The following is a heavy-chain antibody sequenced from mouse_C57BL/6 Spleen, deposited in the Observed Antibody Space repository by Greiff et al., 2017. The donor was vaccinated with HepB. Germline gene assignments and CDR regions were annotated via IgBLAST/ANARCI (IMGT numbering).Heavy chain of an antibody. V-gene: IGHV5-17*01. J-gene: IGHJ3*01. Sequence: VKVEESGGGLVKPGGSLKLSCAASGFTFSDYGMHWVRQAPEKGLEWVAYISSGSSTIYYADTVKGRFTISRDNAKNTLFLQMTSLRSEDTAMYYCARTVVPFAYWGQGTLVTVSA. CDR2: ISSGSSTI. CDR3: ARTVVPFAY. D-gene: IGHD1-1*01. CDR1: GFTFSDYG.